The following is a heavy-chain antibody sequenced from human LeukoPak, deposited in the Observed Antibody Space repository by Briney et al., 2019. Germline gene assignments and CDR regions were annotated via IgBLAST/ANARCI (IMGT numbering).Heavy chain of an antibody. J-gene: IGHJ4*02. CDR1: GGSISSYY. CDR3: ARESDYGDTYDY. D-gene: IGHD4-17*01. CDR2: IYYSGST. V-gene: IGHV4-59*12. Sequence: SETLSLTCTVSGGSISSYYWSWIRQPPGKGLEWIGYIYYSGSTNYNPSLKSRVTISVDTSKNQFSLKLSSVTAADTAVYYCARESDYGDTYDYWGQGTLVTVSS.